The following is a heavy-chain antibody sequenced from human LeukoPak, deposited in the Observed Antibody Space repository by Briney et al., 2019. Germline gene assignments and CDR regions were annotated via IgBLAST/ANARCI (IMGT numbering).Heavy chain of an antibody. D-gene: IGHD3-9*01. CDR3: VRDFDWGPDY. CDR1: GVTFTDPY. CDR2: INGKSGAT. J-gene: IGHJ4*02. Sequence: ASVKVSCKASGVTFTDPYLHWVRQVPGQGLEWMGWINGKSGATFYAQKFQDRITVTRDASISTMYLELNRLTSDDTAVYYCVRDFDWGPDYWGQGTLVTVSS. V-gene: IGHV1-2*02.